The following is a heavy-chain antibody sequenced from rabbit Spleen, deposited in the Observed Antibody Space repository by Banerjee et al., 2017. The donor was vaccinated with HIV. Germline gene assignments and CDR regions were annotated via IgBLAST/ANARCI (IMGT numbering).Heavy chain of an antibody. J-gene: IGHJ6*01. V-gene: IGHV1S45*01. Sequence: QEQLEESGGGLVKPEGSLTLTCKASGFSFSDRDVMCWVRQAPGKGLEWIACINSFSGGSVYATWAKGRFTISKASWTTVTLQMTSATAADTASYFCARDTGSSFSSYGMDLWGPGTLVTVS. CDR2: INSFSGGS. D-gene: IGHD8-1*01. CDR1: GFSFSDRDV. CDR3: ARDTGSSFSSYGMDL.